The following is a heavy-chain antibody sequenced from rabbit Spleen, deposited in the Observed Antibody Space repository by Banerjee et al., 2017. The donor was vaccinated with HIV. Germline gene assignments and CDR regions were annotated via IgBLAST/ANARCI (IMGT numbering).Heavy chain of an antibody. V-gene: IGHV1S40*01. Sequence: QSLEESGGDLVKPGASLTLTCTASGVSFSSSSYMCWVRQAPGKGLEWIACIDTGSSGFTYFASWAKGRFTISKTSSTTVTLQVTSLTAADTATYFCARDSGTSFSSYGMDLWGPCTLVTVS. CDR1: GVSFSSSSY. CDR2: IDTGSSGFT. CDR3: ARDSGTSFSSYGMDL. D-gene: IGHD8-1*01. J-gene: IGHJ6*01.